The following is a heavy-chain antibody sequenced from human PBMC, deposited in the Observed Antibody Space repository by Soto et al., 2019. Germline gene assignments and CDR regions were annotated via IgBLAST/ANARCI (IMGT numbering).Heavy chain of an antibody. CDR1: GYMFPIYH. Sequence: GESLKISCEASGYMFPIYHISWVRQMPGKGLEWVGKIDPSDSRTMYRPSSRARITISVDKSINTAYLEWGRLKASDTAMYYCAKDLNWNYDYWGQGTLVTVSS. V-gene: IGHV5-10-1*01. D-gene: IGHD1-7*01. CDR2: IDPSDSRT. J-gene: IGHJ4*02. CDR3: AKDLNWNYDY.